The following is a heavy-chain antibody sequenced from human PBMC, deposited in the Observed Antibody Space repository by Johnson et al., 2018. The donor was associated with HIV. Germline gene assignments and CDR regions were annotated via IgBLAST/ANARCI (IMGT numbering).Heavy chain of an antibody. J-gene: IGHJ3*02. CDR3: AREGGKAINDAFDI. V-gene: IGHV3-66*02. CDR1: GFTVSSNY. D-gene: IGHD3-16*01. Sequence: VQLVESGGGLVQPGGSLRLSCAASGFTVSSNYMSWVRQAPGTGLAWVSVIYSGGSTYYADSVKGRFTISRDNSKNTLYLQMNSLRAEDTAVYYCAREGGKAINDAFDIWGQGTMVTVSS. CDR2: IYSGGST.